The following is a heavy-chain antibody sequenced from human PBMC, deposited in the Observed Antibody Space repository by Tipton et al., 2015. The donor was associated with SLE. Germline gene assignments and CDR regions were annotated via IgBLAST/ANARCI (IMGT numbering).Heavy chain of an antibody. J-gene: IGHJ4*02. CDR3: ASEGYCSGGSCLFDY. Sequence: SLRLSCAASGFTFSSYAMHWVRQAPGKGLEWVAVISYDGSNKYYADSVKGRSTISRDNSKNTLYLQMNSLRAEDTAVYYCASEGYCSGGSCLFDYWGQGTLVTVSS. V-gene: IGHV3-30*04. CDR2: ISYDGSNK. D-gene: IGHD2-15*01. CDR1: GFTFSSYA.